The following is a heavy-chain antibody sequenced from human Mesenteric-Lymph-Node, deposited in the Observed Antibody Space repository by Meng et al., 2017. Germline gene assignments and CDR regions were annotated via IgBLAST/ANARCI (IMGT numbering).Heavy chain of an antibody. J-gene: IGHJ5*02. CDR3: ARGFVKYTVTRVGNWFDP. Sequence: QPQQWGGCLLQPSDTLPLTCAVYCGAVSGYYWSRIRQPPGKGLEWIGEINHSGSTNYNPSLKSRVTISVDTSKNQFSLKLSSVTAADTAVYYCARGFVKYTVTRVGNWFDPWGQGTLVTVSS. V-gene: IGHV4-34*01. CDR2: INHSGST. D-gene: IGHD4-17*01. CDR1: CGAVSGYY.